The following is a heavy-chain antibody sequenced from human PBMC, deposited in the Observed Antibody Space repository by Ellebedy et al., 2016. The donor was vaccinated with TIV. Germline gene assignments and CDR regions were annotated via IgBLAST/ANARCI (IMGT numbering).Heavy chain of an antibody. CDR3: ALRRLEAAVN. CDR2: IYWDDDK. J-gene: IGHJ4*02. Sequence: SGPTLVXPTQPLTLTCTFSGFSLTPSGVGVGWIRQPPGKTLEWLAIIYWDDDKRYIPSLKTRLTITKDTSKNQVLLTITNMDPVDTATYYCALRRLEAAVNWGQGTLVTVSS. D-gene: IGHD6-25*01. CDR1: GFSLTPSGVG. V-gene: IGHV2-5*02.